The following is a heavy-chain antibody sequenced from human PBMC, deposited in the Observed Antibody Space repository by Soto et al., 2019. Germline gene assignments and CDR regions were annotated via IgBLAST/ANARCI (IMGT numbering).Heavy chain of an antibody. CDR2: ISGSAGST. CDR1: GFTFSSDA. Sequence: EAQLLESGGGLVQPGGSLRLSCAASGFTFSSDAMSWVRQAPGKGLEWVSTISGSAGSTYYTDSVKGRFTISRDSSKNTLDLQMNSLRAEDTALYYCAKDKYYYHYWGQGTLVTVSS. J-gene: IGHJ4*02. V-gene: IGHV3-23*01. D-gene: IGHD6-6*01. CDR3: AKDKYYYHY.